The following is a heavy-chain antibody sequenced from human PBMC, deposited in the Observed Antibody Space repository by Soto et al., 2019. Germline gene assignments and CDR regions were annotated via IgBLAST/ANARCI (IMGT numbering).Heavy chain of an antibody. CDR3: ARDDATYCGGDCYRYFYYGMDV. CDR2: IIPMFPTA. CDR1: GGTFSNHA. Sequence: GASVKVSFKASGGTFSNHAISWLRQAPGQGLEWVGGIIPMFPTADYAQRFQGRVTITADDSTTTVYMELSGLRSEDTAMYYCARDDATYCGGDCYRYFYYGMDVWGQGTTVTVSS. D-gene: IGHD2-21*02. J-gene: IGHJ6*02. V-gene: IGHV1-69*13.